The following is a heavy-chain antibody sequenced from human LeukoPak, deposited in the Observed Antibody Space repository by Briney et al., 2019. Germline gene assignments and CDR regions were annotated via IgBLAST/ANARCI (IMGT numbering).Heavy chain of an antibody. CDR2: IIYSGTT. Sequence: HSETLSLTCTVSGGSISGSNYYWGWVRQSPEKGLEWIGSIIYSGTTHYDPSLRSRVTISVDTSKSQFSLRLTSVTAADTAVYYCARDFGDHRIDYWGQGTLVTVSS. CDR1: GGSISGSNYY. J-gene: IGHJ4*02. V-gene: IGHV4-39*01. D-gene: IGHD4-17*01. CDR3: ARDFGDHRIDY.